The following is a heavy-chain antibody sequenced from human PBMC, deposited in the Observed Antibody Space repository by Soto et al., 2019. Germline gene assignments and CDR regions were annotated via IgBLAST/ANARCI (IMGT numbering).Heavy chain of an antibody. Sequence: ASVKVSCKASGYTFTSYGISWVRQAPGQGLEWMGWISAYNGNTNYAQKLQGRVTMTTDTSTSTAYMELRSLRSDDTAVYYCARATHAGYSYGARTDYYYYGLDVWGQGTTVTRLL. D-gene: IGHD5-18*01. CDR2: ISAYNGNT. V-gene: IGHV1-18*01. CDR3: ARATHAGYSYGARTDYYYYGLDV. CDR1: GYTFTSYG. J-gene: IGHJ6*02.